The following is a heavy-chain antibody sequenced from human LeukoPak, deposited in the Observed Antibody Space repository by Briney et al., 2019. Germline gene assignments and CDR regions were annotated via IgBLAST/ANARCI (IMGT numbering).Heavy chain of an antibody. CDR3: AKDRGLGGSLDY. Sequence: ASVKVSCKASGYTFTSYDINWVRQATGQGLEWMGWMNPNSGNTGYAQKFQGRVTMTRNTSISTAYMELSSLRAEDTAVYYCAKDRGLGGSLDYWGQGTLVTVSS. D-gene: IGHD1-26*01. V-gene: IGHV1-8*01. CDR1: GYTFTSYD. CDR2: MNPNSGNT. J-gene: IGHJ4*02.